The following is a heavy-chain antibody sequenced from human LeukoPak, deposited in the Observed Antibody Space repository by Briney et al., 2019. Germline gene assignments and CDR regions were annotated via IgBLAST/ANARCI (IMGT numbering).Heavy chain of an antibody. Sequence: SETLSLTCAVYSGSFSGSYWSWIRQPPGKGLEWIGEISHSGSANHNPSLKSRVTISVDTSKNEFSLKLNSVSAADTAVYYCASVELATTNFDSWGQGTLVTVSS. CDR1: SGSFSGSY. V-gene: IGHV4-34*01. CDR3: ASVELATTNFDS. CDR2: ISHSGSA. J-gene: IGHJ4*02. D-gene: IGHD5-24*01.